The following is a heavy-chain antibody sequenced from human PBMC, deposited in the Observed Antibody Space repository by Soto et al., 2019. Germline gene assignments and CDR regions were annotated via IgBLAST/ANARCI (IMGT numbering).Heavy chain of an antibody. V-gene: IGHV4-34*01. Sequence: PSXTLSLTCAVYGGSFSGYYWSWIRQPPGKGLEWIGEMNNRGSTNYNPSLKSRVTISVDTSKNQFSLKLSSVTAADTAVYYCARKVAATGSIDYWGKGTLVTVSS. D-gene: IGHD2-15*01. CDR1: GGSFSGYY. CDR2: MNNRGST. J-gene: IGHJ4*02. CDR3: ARKVAATGSIDY.